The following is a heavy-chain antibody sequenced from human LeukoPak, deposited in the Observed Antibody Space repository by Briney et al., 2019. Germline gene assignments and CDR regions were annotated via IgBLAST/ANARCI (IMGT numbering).Heavy chain of an antibody. J-gene: IGHJ4*02. CDR2: INHSGST. D-gene: IGHD3-10*01. CDR1: GGSFSGYY. V-gene: IGHV4-34*01. CDR3: ARDPPRVLLWFGELDY. Sequence: SETLSLTCAVYGGSFSGYYWSWIRQPPGKGLEWIGEINHSGSTNYNPSLKSRVTISVDTSKNQFSLKLSSVTAADTAVYYCARDPPRVLLWFGELDYWGQGTLVTVSS.